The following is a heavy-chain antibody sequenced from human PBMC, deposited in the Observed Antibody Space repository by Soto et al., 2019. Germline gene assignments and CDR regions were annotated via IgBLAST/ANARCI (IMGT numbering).Heavy chain of an antibody. CDR2: IDHDGPT. CDR1: GFTFSNYW. CDR3: VRDSHGDY. V-gene: IGHV3-74*01. J-gene: IGHJ4*02. Sequence: EVQLVESGGGLVQPGGSLRLSCAGSGFTFSNYWMHWVRQAPGKGLEWVSRIDHDGPTDYADSVRGRFTISRDNAENTLYLQMTSLRPEDTAVYYGVRDSHGDYWGQGTLVTVPS.